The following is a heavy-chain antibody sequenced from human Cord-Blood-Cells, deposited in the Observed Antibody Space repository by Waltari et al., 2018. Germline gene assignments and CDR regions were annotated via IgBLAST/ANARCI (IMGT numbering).Heavy chain of an antibody. Sequence: QVQLVQSGAEVKKPGASVKVSCKASGYTFTSYDITWVRQATGPGLEWLGWMNPNSGKTGYAQKFQGRVTMTRNTSISTAYMELSSLRSEDTAVYYCARSLYYDFWSGKNWFDPWGQGTLVTVSS. J-gene: IGHJ5*02. V-gene: IGHV1-8*01. D-gene: IGHD3-3*01. CDR2: MNPNSGKT. CDR1: GYTFTSYD. CDR3: ARSLYYDFWSGKNWFDP.